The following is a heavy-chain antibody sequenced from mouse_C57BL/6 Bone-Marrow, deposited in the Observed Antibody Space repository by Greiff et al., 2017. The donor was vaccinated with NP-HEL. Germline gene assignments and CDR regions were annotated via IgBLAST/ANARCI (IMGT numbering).Heavy chain of an antibody. CDR1: GFTFSNYW. CDR2: IRLKSDNYAT. CDR3: TDPSPSYYDYDEGFAY. D-gene: IGHD2-4*01. Sequence: EVKVEESGGGLVQPGGSMKLSCVASGFTFSNYWMNWVRQSPEKGLEWVAQIRLKSDNYATHYAESVKGRFTISRNDSKSGVYLRMNNLRAEDTGIYDCTDPSPSYYDYDEGFAYWGQGTLVTVSA. V-gene: IGHV6-3*01. J-gene: IGHJ3*01.